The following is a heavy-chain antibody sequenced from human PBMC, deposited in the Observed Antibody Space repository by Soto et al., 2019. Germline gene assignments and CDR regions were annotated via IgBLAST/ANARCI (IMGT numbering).Heavy chain of an antibody. D-gene: IGHD3-10*02. CDR3: ARDRVRGAYFDY. J-gene: IGHJ4*02. V-gene: IGHV1-18*01. CDR2: ISAYNGNT. Sequence: QVQLVQSGAEVKKPGASVKVSCKASGYTFTSYVISWVRQAPGQGLEWRGWISAYNGNTNYAQKRQGRVTMTTDTATSTAYMQLRRLRSDDTAVYYCARDRVRGAYFDYWGQGNLVTVSS. CDR1: GYTFTSYV.